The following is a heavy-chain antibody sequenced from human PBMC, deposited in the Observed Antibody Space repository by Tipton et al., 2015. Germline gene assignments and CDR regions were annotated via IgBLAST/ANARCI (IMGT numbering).Heavy chain of an antibody. J-gene: IGHJ4*02. CDR1: GGSFNDFY. D-gene: IGHD3-16*01. CDR3: ARGVGGVFEY. CDR2: IKHVGDT. V-gene: IGHV4-34*01. Sequence: TLSLTCTVSGGSFNDFYWSWIRQPPGKGLEWVGEIKHVGDTNYNPSLKSRVTITVDTSKSRLAPTLTSVTAADTAVYYCARGVGGVFEYWGQGALVTVSS.